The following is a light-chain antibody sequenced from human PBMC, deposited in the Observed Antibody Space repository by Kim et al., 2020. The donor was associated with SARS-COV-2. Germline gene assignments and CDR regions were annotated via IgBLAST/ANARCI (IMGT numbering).Light chain of an antibody. CDR3: QQSYSTPYT. CDR2: AAS. Sequence: SASVGDRVTITCRASQSISSFLTWYQQSPGKAPKLLIYAASSLPSGVPSRFSGSRSGTDFTLPISSLQPEDFATYYCQQSYSTPYTFGQGTKLEL. CDR1: QSISSF. V-gene: IGKV1-39*01. J-gene: IGKJ2*01.